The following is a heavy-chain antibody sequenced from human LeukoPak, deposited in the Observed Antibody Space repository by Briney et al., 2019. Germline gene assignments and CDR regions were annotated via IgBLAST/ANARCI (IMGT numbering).Heavy chain of an antibody. Sequence: PSETLSLTCAVYGGSFSGYYWSWIRQPPGKGLEWIGEINHSGSTNYNPSLKSRVTISVDTSKNQFSLKLSSVTAADTAVYYCARVVYYGSGSALGVDPWGQGTLVTVSS. CDR1: GGSFSGYY. CDR2: INHSGST. CDR3: ARVVYYGSGSALGVDP. J-gene: IGHJ5*02. V-gene: IGHV4-34*01. D-gene: IGHD3-10*01.